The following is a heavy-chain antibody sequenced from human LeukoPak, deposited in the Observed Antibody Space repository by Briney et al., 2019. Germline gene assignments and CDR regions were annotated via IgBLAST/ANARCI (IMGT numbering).Heavy chain of an antibody. J-gene: IGHJ4*02. CDR2: ISSSGSTI. Sequence: GGSLRLSCAASGFTFSSYEMNWVRQAPGKGLEWVSYISSSGSTIYYADSVRGRFTTTRDNAKHSLYPQMNSLRAEDTSLYHCPIDLTVYDYVWGSSDDWNQGTLVTVPS. CDR3: PIDLTVYDYVWGSSDD. D-gene: IGHD3-16*01. V-gene: IGHV3-48*03. CDR1: GFTFSSYE.